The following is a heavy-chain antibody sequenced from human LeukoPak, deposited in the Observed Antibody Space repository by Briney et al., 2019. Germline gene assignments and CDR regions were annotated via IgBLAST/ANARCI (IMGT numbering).Heavy chain of an antibody. Sequence: SVKVSCKASGGTFSSSAISWVRQAPGQGLEWMRGIIPIFGTTNYAQKFQGRVTITTDESTGTAYMELSSLRSEDTAVYYCARLKVLRYFNLFDPWGQGTLVTVSS. CDR1: GGTFSSSA. CDR2: IIPIFGTT. D-gene: IGHD3-9*01. V-gene: IGHV1-69*05. CDR3: ARLKVLRYFNLFDP. J-gene: IGHJ5*02.